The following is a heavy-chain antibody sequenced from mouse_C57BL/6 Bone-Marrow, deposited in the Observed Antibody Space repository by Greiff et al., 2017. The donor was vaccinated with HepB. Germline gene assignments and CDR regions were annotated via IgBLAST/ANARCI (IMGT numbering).Heavy chain of an antibody. CDR3: TTHGSSYWYFDV. V-gene: IGHV14-4*01. CDR1: GFNIKDDY. J-gene: IGHJ1*03. Sequence: VQLQQSGAELVRPGASVKLSCTASGFNIKDDYMHWVKQRPEQGLEWIGWIDPENGDTEYASKFQGKATITADTSSNTAYLQLSSLTSEDTAVYYCTTHGSSYWYFDVWGTGTTVTVSS. D-gene: IGHD1-1*01. CDR2: IDPENGDT.